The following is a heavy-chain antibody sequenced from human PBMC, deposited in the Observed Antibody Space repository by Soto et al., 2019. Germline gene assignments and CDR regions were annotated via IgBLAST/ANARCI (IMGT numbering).Heavy chain of an antibody. CDR2: IYPDDSDT. Sequence: GESLKISCKASGYSFSNYWIGWVRQMPGKGLEWMGIIYPDDSDTRYSPSFQGQVTISADKSITTAYLQWSSLKASDTAMYYCARPRGYDSSGSLGYYGYWGQGTLVTVTS. D-gene: IGHD3-22*01. CDR1: GYSFSNYW. CDR3: ARPRGYDSSGSLGYYGY. J-gene: IGHJ4*02. V-gene: IGHV5-51*01.